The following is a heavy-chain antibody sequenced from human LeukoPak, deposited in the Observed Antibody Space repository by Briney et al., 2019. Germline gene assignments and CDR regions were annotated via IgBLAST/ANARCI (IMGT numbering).Heavy chain of an antibody. CDR2: ISYDGSNK. Sequence: GGSLRLSCAASGFTFSSYAMHWVRQAPGKGLEWVAVISYDGSNKYYADSVKGRFTISRDNSKNTLYLQMNSLRAEDTAVYYCASQGSGSYFGYYYYYGMDVWGQGTTVTVSS. J-gene: IGHJ6*02. CDR1: GFTFSSYA. V-gene: IGHV3-30-3*01. CDR3: ASQGSGSYFGYYYYYGMDV. D-gene: IGHD1-26*01.